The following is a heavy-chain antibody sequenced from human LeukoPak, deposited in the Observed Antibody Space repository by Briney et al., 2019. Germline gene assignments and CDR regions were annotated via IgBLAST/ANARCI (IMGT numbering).Heavy chain of an antibody. CDR1: GGSISSGGYY. V-gene: IGHV4-31*03. J-gene: IGHJ4*02. CDR2: IYYSGST. CDR3: ARLSGSYASS. D-gene: IGHD1-26*01. Sequence: KSSETLSLTCTVSGGSISSGGYYWSWIRQHPGKGLEWIGYIYYSGSTYYNPSLKSRVTISVDTSKNQFSLKLSSVTAADTAVYYCARLSGSYASSWGQGTLVTVSS.